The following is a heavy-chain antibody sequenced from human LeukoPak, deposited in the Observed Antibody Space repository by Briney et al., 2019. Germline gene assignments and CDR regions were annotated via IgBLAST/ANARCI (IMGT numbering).Heavy chain of an antibody. CDR3: ARARGGGGSYGHFDY. V-gene: IGHV4-4*07. Sequence: TPSETLSLTCTVSGASISNYYWTWIRQPAGEGLEWIGRIYSSGNTNYNPSLKSRVTMSLDTSKNQFSLRLSSVTAADTAVYYCARARGGGGSYGHFDYWGQGTLVTVSS. J-gene: IGHJ4*02. CDR1: GASISNYY. CDR2: IYSSGNT. D-gene: IGHD2-21*02.